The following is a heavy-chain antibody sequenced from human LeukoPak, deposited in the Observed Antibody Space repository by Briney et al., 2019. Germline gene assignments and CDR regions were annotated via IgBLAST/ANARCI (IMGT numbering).Heavy chain of an antibody. V-gene: IGHV3-7*01. CDR3: AKAGY. Sequence: GGSLRLSCAASGFTFSRDWMSWVRQAQGKGPEWVANIKEDGTKIDYVDSVRGRFTISRDNAKNSLYLQMNSLRAEDTAVYYCAKAGYWGQGTLVTVSS. CDR2: IKEDGTKI. J-gene: IGHJ4*02. CDR1: GFTFSRDW.